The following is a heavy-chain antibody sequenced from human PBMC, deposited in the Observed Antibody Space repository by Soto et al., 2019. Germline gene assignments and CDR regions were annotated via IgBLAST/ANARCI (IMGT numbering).Heavy chain of an antibody. CDR3: AKFYDSSGYYYPYYFDY. V-gene: IGHV3-23*01. J-gene: IGHJ4*02. D-gene: IGHD3-22*01. Sequence: GGSLRLSCAASGFTFSSYAMSWVRQAPWKGLEWVSAISGSGGSTYYADSVKGRFTISRDNSKNTLYLQMNSLRAEDTAVYYCAKFYDSSGYYYPYYFDYWGQGTLVTVSS. CDR1: GFTFSSYA. CDR2: ISGSGGST.